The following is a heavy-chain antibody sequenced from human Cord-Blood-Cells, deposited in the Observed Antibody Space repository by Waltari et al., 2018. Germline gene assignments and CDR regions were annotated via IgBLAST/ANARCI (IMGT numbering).Heavy chain of an antibody. CDR3: ARVDIVVVPAAISYFDY. CDR1: GYTFTGYY. D-gene: IGHD2-2*03. Sequence: QVQLVQSGAEVKKPGASVKVSCKASGYTFTGYYMHWVRQAPGQGLEWMGWINPNSGGTNYAQKFQGRVTMTRDTSISTAYMELSRLRSDDTAVYYCARVDIVVVPAAISYFDYWGQGTLVTVSS. V-gene: IGHV1-2*02. J-gene: IGHJ4*02. CDR2: INPNSGGT.